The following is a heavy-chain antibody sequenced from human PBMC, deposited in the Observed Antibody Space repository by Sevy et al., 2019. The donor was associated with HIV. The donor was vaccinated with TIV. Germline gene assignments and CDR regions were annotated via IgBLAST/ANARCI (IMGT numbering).Heavy chain of an antibody. CDR2: ISSSSSSI. V-gene: IGHV3-48*04. D-gene: IGHD1-26*01. J-gene: IGHJ3*02. Sequence: GGSLRLSCAASEFTFSSYSMNWVRQAPGKGLEWVAYISSSSSSIYYVDSVKGLFTISRDNAETTLYLQMNSLRADDTAVYYCAKREGLAGVTGAAFDIWGQGTMVTVSS. CDR1: EFTFSSYS. CDR3: AKREGLAGVTGAAFDI.